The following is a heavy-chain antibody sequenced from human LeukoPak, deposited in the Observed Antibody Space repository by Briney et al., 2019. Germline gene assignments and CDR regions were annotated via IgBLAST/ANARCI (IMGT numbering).Heavy chain of an antibody. J-gene: IGHJ4*02. Sequence: SVKVSCTASGGTFSSYAISWVRQAPGQGLEWMGGIIPIFGTANYAQKFQGRVTITADKSTSTAYMELSSLRSEDTAVYYCARTGAYGSGSYSIMGTSDYWGQGTLVTVSS. CDR2: IIPIFGTA. D-gene: IGHD3-10*01. CDR1: GGTFSSYA. V-gene: IGHV1-69*06. CDR3: ARTGAYGSGSYSIMGTSDY.